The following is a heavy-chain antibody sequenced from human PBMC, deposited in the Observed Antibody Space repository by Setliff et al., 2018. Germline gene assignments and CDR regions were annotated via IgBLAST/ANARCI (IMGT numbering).Heavy chain of an antibody. CDR3: ARDRPSHTSDYYYSIPFDY. D-gene: IGHD3-22*01. CDR1: GYNLMNYG. J-gene: IGHJ4*02. Sequence: ASVKVSCKASGYNLMNYGISWVRQAPGQGLEWMGWISTFNGHTKYAQNFQGRVTMTTDTSTSTAYMELRTLRSDDTAFYFCARDRPSHTSDYYYSIPFDYWGRGTLVTVSS. CDR2: ISTFNGHT. V-gene: IGHV1-18*01.